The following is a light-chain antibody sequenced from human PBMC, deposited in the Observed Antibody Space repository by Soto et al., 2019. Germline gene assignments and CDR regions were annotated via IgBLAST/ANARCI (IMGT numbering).Light chain of an antibody. Sequence: DLLLTHSPISLTVTLGQPASISCRSNESLVHSDGIAYFSWFQQRPGRSPRRLIYKVSNRDSGVPARFSGSGSGTDFALKISRVEAEDVGVYYCMQGTHWPITFGQGTRLEIK. CDR1: ESLVHSDGIAY. V-gene: IGKV2-30*02. CDR2: KVS. CDR3: MQGTHWPIT. J-gene: IGKJ5*01.